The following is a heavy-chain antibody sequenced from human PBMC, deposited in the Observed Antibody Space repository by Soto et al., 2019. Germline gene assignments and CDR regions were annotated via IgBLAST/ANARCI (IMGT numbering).Heavy chain of an antibody. J-gene: IGHJ4*02. CDR3: VTLQFSRWFY. CDR1: GFTFRSFT. Sequence: GGSLRLSCAASGFTFRSFTMNWVRQAPGKGLEWVSTISSNSAYIYYTDALRGRFTISRDNAKNSLHLQMNSLRAEDTAVYYCVTLQFSRWFYWGRGTLVTVSS. CDR2: ISSNSAYI. D-gene: IGHD4-4*01. V-gene: IGHV3-21*01.